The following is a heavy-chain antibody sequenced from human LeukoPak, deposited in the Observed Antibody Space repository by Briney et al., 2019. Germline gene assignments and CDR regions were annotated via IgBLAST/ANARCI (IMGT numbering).Heavy chain of an antibody. CDR2: ISYDGSNK. Sequence: GGSLRLSRVASGFTFSSTYSMHWVRPAPGKGLEWVAVISYDGSNKYYADSVKGRFTISRDNSKNTLYLQMNSLRADDTAVYYCARDSVSLEYSEGFDYWGQGTLVTVSS. CDR3: ARDSVSLEYSEGFDY. V-gene: IGHV3-30*04. D-gene: IGHD2-15*01. J-gene: IGHJ4*02. CDR1: GFTFSSTYS.